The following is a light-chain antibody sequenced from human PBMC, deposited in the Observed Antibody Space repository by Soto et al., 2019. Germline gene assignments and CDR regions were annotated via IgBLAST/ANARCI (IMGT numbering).Light chain of an antibody. Sequence: SYELTQPLSVSVSLGQKARITCGGNNIGSKNVHRYQQKPGQAPVLVIYRDSNRPSGIPERFSGSNSGNTATLTISRAQAGDEADYYCQVWDSGTDVFGTGTKVTVL. CDR3: QVWDSGTDV. CDR1: NIGSKN. J-gene: IGLJ1*01. V-gene: IGLV3-9*01. CDR2: RDS.